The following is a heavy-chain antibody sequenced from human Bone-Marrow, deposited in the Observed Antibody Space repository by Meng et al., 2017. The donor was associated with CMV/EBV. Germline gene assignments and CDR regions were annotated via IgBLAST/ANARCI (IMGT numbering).Heavy chain of an antibody. Sequence: RLSCVASGFTFSSYAMSWVRQAPGKGLECVSGVTTGGDATPYADSVKGRFTISRDNSNNTVYLQMDSLRAEDTAVYYCARGTGTFAYWGQGTLVTVSS. J-gene: IGHJ4*02. CDR2: VTTGGDAT. CDR1: GFTFSSYA. D-gene: IGHD1-14*01. V-gene: IGHV3-23*01. CDR3: ARGTGTFAY.